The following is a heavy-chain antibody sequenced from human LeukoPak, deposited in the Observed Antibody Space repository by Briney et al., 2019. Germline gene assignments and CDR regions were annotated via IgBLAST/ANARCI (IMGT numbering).Heavy chain of an antibody. J-gene: IGHJ4*02. D-gene: IGHD2-15*01. CDR2: FSGSGGST. CDR1: GFTFSNYA. Sequence: GGSQRLSCAASGFTFSNYAMSWVRQAPGKGLEWVSAFSGSGGSTYYADSVKGRFTISRDNSKNTLYLQMNSLRAEDTAVYYCAKDAEGAQPWSRVRDWGQGTLVTVSS. V-gene: IGHV3-23*01. CDR3: AKDAEGAQPWSRVRD.